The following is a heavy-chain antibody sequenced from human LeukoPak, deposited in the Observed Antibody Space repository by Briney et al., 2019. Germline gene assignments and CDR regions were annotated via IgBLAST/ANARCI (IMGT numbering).Heavy chain of an antibody. CDR2: FNPSGGST. Sequence: ALVKVSCKASGYTLTRYYMHWVRQAPGQGLEWMGRFNPSGGSTTYAQKFQARVTMTTDTSTSTVYMELSSLRSEDTAVYYCARGLEWLLDFWGQGTLVTVSS. V-gene: IGHV1-46*01. CDR3: ARGLEWLLDF. CDR1: GYTLTRYY. J-gene: IGHJ4*02. D-gene: IGHD3-3*01.